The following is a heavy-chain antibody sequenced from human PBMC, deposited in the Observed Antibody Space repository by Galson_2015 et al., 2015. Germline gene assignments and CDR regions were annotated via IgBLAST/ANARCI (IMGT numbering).Heavy chain of an antibody. V-gene: IGHV5-51*01. CDR1: GYSFTSYW. CDR3: ARHGWKYCSSTSCYIGPFDY. CDR2: IYPGDSDT. Sequence: QSGAEVKKPGESLQISCKGSGYSFTSYWIGWVRQMPGKGLEWMGIIYPGDSDTRYSPSFQGQVTISADKSISTAYLQWSSLKASDPAMYYCARHGWKYCSSTSCYIGPFDYWGQGTLVTVSS. D-gene: IGHD2-2*02. J-gene: IGHJ4*02.